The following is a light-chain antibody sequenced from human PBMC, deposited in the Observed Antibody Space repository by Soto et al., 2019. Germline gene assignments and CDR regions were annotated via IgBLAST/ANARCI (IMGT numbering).Light chain of an antibody. CDR1: QSVSSN. Sequence: EIEMTQSPATLSVSPGERATLSCGASQSVSSNLAWYQQKPGQAPRLLIYGASTRATGIPARFSGSGSGTEFTLTISRLQSEDFAVYYCQQYNYWPPWTFGQGTKVEIK. CDR2: GAS. V-gene: IGKV3-15*01. J-gene: IGKJ1*01. CDR3: QQYNYWPPWT.